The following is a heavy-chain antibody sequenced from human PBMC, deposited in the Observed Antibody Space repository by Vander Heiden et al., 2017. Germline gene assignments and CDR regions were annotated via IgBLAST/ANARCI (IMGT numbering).Heavy chain of an antibody. CDR3: AREVASYDSSGYRFDP. CDR2: IIPIFGTA. D-gene: IGHD3-22*01. CDR1: RGTFSSYA. Sequence: QVQLVQSGAEVMQPGSSLKVSCKASRGTFSSYATTWVRQAPGQGLEWMGGIIPIFGTANYAQKFQGRVTITADKSTSTAYMELSSLRSEDTAVYYCAREVASYDSSGYRFDPWGQGTLVTLSS. V-gene: IGHV1-69*06. J-gene: IGHJ5*02.